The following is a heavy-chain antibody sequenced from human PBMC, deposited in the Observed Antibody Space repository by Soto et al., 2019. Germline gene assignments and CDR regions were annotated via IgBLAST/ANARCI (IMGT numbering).Heavy chain of an antibody. CDR3: ARDLLDIVVVPAAIKDLEGYYYYYYGMDV. Sequence: ASVKVSCKASGYTFTSYGISWVRQAPGQGLEWMGWISAYNGNTNYAQKLQGRVTMTTDTSTSTAYMELRSLRSDDTAVYYCARDLLDIVVVPAAIKDLEGYYYYYYGMDVWGQGTTVTVSS. J-gene: IGHJ6*02. CDR2: ISAYNGNT. V-gene: IGHV1-18*01. CDR1: GYTFTSYG. D-gene: IGHD2-2*03.